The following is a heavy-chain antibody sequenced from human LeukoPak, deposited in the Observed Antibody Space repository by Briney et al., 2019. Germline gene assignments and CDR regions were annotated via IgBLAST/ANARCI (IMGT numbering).Heavy chain of an antibody. CDR1: GGTFSSYA. Sequence: ASEKVSCKASGGTFSSYAISWVRQAPGQGLEWMGGIIPIFGTANYAQRFQGRVTITADESTSTAYMELSSLRSEDTAVYYCARGRYDFWSGYSSLANYYYYGMDVWGQGTTVTVSS. V-gene: IGHV1-69*13. D-gene: IGHD3-3*01. CDR2: IIPIFGTA. CDR3: ARGRYDFWSGYSSLANYYYYGMDV. J-gene: IGHJ6*02.